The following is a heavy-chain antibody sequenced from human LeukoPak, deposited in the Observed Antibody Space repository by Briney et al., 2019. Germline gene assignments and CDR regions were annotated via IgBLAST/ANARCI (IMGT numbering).Heavy chain of an antibody. Sequence: GSLRLSCAASGFTFSSYSMNWVRQPPGKGLEWIGEINHSGSTNCNPSLKSRVTISVDTSKNQFSLKLSSVTAADTAVYYCAGLLWFGESRDYWGQGTLVTVSS. CDR3: AGLLWFGESRDY. CDR2: INHSGST. D-gene: IGHD3-10*01. CDR1: GFTFSSYS. J-gene: IGHJ4*02. V-gene: IGHV4-34*08.